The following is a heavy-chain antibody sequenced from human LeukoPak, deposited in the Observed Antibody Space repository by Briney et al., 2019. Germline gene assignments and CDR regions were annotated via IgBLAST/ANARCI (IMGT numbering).Heavy chain of an antibody. J-gene: IGHJ4*02. CDR2: IKQDGSEK. CDR1: GFTFSSYW. CDR3: ARYYGSGSYYLYYFDY. D-gene: IGHD3-10*01. V-gene: IGHV3-7*01. Sequence: GGSLRLSCAASGFTFSSYWMSWVRQAPGKGLEWVANIKQDGSEKYYVDSVKGRFTISGDNAKNSLYLQMNSLRAEDTAVYYCARYYGSGSYYLYYFDYWGQGTLVTVSS.